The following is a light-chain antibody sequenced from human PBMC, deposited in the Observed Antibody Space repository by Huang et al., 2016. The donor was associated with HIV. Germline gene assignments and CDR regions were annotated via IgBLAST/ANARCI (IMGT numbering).Light chain of an antibody. CDR2: LGS. CDR3: MQALQTPS. V-gene: IGKV2-28*01. CDR1: QSLLHGTGYNY. Sequence: DIVMTQSPLSLPVTPGEPASISCRSSQSLLHGTGYNYLDWYVQKAGQPPQLLIYLGSNRACGVPGRFSARGSGTDFTLKISRVEAEDVGVYYCMQALQTPSFGQGTRLEIK. J-gene: IGKJ2*03.